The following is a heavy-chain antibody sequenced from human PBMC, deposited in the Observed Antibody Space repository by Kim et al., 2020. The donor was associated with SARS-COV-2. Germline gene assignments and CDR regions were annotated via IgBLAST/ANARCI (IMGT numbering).Heavy chain of an antibody. D-gene: IGHD5-12*01. J-gene: IGHJ4*02. V-gene: IGHV3-23*01. CDR3: AKAGESSGYGDYYFDF. Sequence: DSVESRVTVSQDKSKDDLYLQMTAWRAEDTAVYYCAKAGESSGYGDYYFDFWGQGTLVTVSS.